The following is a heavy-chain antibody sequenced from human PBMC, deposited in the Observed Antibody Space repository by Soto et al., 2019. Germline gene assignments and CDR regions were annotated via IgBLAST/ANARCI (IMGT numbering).Heavy chain of an antibody. D-gene: IGHD3-3*01. V-gene: IGHV3-23*01. CDR2: ISGSGGST. CDR3: AKSDFWSGYDEIIPDLGLNY. CDR1: GFTFSSYA. J-gene: IGHJ4*02. Sequence: GGSLRLSCAASGFTFSSYAMSWVRQAPGKGLEWVSAISGSGGSTYYADSVKGRFTISRDNSKNTLYLQMNSLRAEDTAVYYCAKSDFWSGYDEIIPDLGLNYWGQGTLVTVSS.